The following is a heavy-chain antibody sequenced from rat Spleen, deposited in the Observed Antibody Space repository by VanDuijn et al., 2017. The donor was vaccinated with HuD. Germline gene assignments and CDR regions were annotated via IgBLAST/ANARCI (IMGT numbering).Heavy chain of an antibody. CDR3: ARSVFDY. CDR1: GFTFSNYD. J-gene: IGHJ2*01. CDR2: ISTSGGST. V-gene: IGHV5-25*01. Sequence: EVQVVESGGGLVQPGRSLKLSCAASGFTFSNYDMAWVRQAPTKGLEWVASISTSGGSTYYRDSVKGRFTISRDNAKSTLYLQMDSLRSEDTATYYCARSVFDYWGQGVMVTVSS.